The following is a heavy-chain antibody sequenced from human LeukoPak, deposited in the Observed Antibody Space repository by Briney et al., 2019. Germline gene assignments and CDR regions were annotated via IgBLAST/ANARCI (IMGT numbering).Heavy chain of an antibody. V-gene: IGHV3-74*01. CDR2: INSDGSST. CDR3: ARDPYDFWSGFDY. Sequence: GGSLRLSCAASGFTFSSYWMHWVRQAPGKGLVWVSRINSDGSSTTYADSVKGRFTTSRDNAKNTLYLQMNSLRVEDTAVYYCARDPYDFWSGFDYWGQGTLVTVSS. J-gene: IGHJ4*02. D-gene: IGHD3-3*01. CDR1: GFTFSSYW.